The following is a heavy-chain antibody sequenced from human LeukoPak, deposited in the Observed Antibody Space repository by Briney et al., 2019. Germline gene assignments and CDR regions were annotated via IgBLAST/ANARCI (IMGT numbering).Heavy chain of an antibody. V-gene: IGHV3-33*01. Sequence: GRSLRLSCAASGFTFSSSGMHWVRQAPGKGLEWVAVIWYDGSNKYYADSVKGRFTISRDNSKNTLYLQMNSLRAEDTAVYYCARDRATPYDFWSGYYTSGGLDYWGQGTLVTVSS. D-gene: IGHD3-3*01. J-gene: IGHJ4*02. CDR3: ARDRATPYDFWSGYYTSGGLDY. CDR2: IWYDGSNK. CDR1: GFTFSSSG.